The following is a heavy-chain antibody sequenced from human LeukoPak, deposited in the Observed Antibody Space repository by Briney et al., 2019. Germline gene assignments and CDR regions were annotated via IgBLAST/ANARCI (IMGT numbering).Heavy chain of an antibody. CDR1: GGTFSRYA. V-gene: IGHV1-69*01. Sequence: SSVKVSCKASGGTFSRYAINWVRQAPGQGLEWMGGIIPIFGTANYAQKFQGRVTITADESTSTAYMEVSSLRSEDTAVYYCARSRSVDYYYYGMDVWGQGTTVTVSS. D-gene: IGHD2-2*01. J-gene: IGHJ6*02. CDR3: ARSRSVDYYYYGMDV. CDR2: IIPIFGTA.